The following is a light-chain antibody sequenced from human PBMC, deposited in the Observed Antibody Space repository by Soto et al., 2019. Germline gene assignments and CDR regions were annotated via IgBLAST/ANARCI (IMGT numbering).Light chain of an antibody. CDR1: QSVSSY. V-gene: IGKV3-11*01. J-gene: IGKJ1*01. CDR2: DAS. CDR3: QQYLITPWT. Sequence: EIVLTQSPATLSLSPGERATLSCGASQSVSSYLAWYQQKPGQAPRLLIYDASNRATGIPARFSGSGSGTDFTLTIGRLEPEDFAVYYCQQYLITPWTFGQGTKVDIK.